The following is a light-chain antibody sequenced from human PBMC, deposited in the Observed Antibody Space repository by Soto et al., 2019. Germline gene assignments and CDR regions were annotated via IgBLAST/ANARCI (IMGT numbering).Light chain of an antibody. CDR1: QSVPYGY. CDR2: DTS. Sequence: IVLTQSPGTLSLSPGERAALSCRASQSVPYGYVAWYQQKPGQSPRLLIYDTSTRATGIPDRFSGSGSGTDFTLSISRLEPEDFAVYYCQQYGSLFTFGPGTKVDIK. V-gene: IGKV3-20*01. CDR3: QQYGSLFT. J-gene: IGKJ3*01.